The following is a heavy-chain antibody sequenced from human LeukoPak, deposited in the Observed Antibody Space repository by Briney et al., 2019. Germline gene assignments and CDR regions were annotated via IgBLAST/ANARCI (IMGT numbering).Heavy chain of an antibody. D-gene: IGHD3-3*01. V-gene: IGHV1-8*01. J-gene: IGHJ6*02. Sequence: ASGKASCKASGYTFTSYDINWVRQATGQGLEGMGWLNPNRGNTTYAQKFKGRVPITRNISISTAYMELSSLTSEDTAVYYCARGFTANDFWSGYLYYYYYGMDVWGQGTTVTVSS. CDR3: ARGFTANDFWSGYLYYYYYGMDV. CDR2: LNPNRGNT. CDR1: GYTFTSYD.